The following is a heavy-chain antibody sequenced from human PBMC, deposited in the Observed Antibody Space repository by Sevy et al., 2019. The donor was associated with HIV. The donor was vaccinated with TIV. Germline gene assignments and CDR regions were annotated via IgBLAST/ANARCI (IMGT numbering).Heavy chain of an antibody. Sequence: SETLSLSCTVSGGSITSLYWNWIRQPPGKGLECIANIYYNGHINYNPSLKSRVTLSLDTSKNQFSLRLSSVTAADTAMYYCAGENAWGRGYSWGQGILVTVSS. CDR2: IYYNGHI. CDR1: GGSITSLY. D-gene: IGHD1-26*01. J-gene: IGHJ4*02. CDR3: AGENAWGRGYS. V-gene: IGHV4-59*08.